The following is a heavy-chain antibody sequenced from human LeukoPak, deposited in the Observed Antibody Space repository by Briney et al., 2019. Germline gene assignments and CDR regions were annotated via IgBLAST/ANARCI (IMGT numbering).Heavy chain of an antibody. V-gene: IGHV4-34*01. CDR1: GGSFSGYY. Sequence: SETLSLTCAVYGGSFSGYYWSWIRQPPGKGLEWIGEINHSGSTNYNPSLKSRVTISVDTSKNQFSLKLSSVTAADTAVYYCARGLGSYLYFDYWGQGTLVTVSS. CDR2: INHSGST. CDR3: ARGLGSYLYFDY. D-gene: IGHD1-26*01. J-gene: IGHJ4*02.